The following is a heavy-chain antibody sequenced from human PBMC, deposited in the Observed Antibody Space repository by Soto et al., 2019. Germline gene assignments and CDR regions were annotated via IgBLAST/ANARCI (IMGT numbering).Heavy chain of an antibody. D-gene: IGHD4-17*01. CDR3: ARDHPYGYYYYGMDV. V-gene: IGHV4-34*01. CDR2: INQSGST. Sequence: PSETLSLTCAVFGASLSGYDWSWIRQPPGKGLEWIGEINQSGSTNYNSSLKSRVTISMDTSRNQFSLKLSSVTAADTAVYYCARDHPYGYYYYGMDVWGQGTTVTVSS. CDR1: GASLSGYD. J-gene: IGHJ6*02.